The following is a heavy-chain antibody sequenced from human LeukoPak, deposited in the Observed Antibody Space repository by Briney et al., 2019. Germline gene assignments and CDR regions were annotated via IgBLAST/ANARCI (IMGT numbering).Heavy chain of an antibody. J-gene: IGHJ4*02. CDR3: ARAHHPQEYSSSDFDY. CDR1: GFTFSNYA. Sequence: GGSLRLSCAASGFTFSNYAMHWVRQAPGKGLEYVSVISSNGGSTYSANSVKGRFTISRDNAKNSLYLQMNSLRAEDTAVYYCARAHHPQEYSSSDFDYWGQGTLVTVSS. V-gene: IGHV3-64*01. CDR2: ISSNGGST. D-gene: IGHD6-6*01.